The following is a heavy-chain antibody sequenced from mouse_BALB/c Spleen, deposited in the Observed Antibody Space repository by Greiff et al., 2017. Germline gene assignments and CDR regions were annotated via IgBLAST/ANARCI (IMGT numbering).Heavy chain of an antibody. D-gene: IGHD2-4*01. Sequence: EVQGVESGGGLVQPGGSLRLSCATSGFTFTDYYMSWVRQPPGKALEWLGFIRNKANGYTTEYSASVKGRFTISRDNSQSILYLQMNTLRAEDSATYYCARDGGYDYGSYYFDYWGQGTTLTVSS. CDR3: ARDGGYDYGSYYFDY. CDR2: IRNKANGYTT. J-gene: IGHJ2*01. V-gene: IGHV7-3*02. CDR1: GFTFTDYY.